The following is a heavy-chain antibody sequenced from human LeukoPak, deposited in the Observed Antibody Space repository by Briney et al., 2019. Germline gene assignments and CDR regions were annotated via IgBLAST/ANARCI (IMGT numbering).Heavy chain of an antibody. V-gene: IGHV1-18*01. CDR1: GYTFTSYG. J-gene: IGHJ4*02. Sequence: ASVKVSCTASGYTFTSYGISWVRQAPGQGLEWMGWISAYNGNTNYAQKLQGRVTMTTDTSTSTAYMELRSLRSDDTAVYYCARDPNSALTIFGGTLFDYWGQGTLVTVSS. D-gene: IGHD3-3*01. CDR3: ARDPNSALTIFGGTLFDY. CDR2: ISAYNGNT.